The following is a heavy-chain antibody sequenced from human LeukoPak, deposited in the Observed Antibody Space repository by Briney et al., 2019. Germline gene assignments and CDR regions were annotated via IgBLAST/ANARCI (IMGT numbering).Heavy chain of an antibody. CDR2: INPNSGGT. CDR1: GYTFTGYY. D-gene: IGHD3-10*01. CDR3: ARGGSIADYYGSGNDAFDI. J-gene: IGHJ3*02. Sequence: GASVKVSCKASGYTFTGYYMHWVRQAPGQGLEWMGWINPNSGGTNYAQKFQGWVTMTRDTSISTAYMELSRLRSDDTAVYYCARGGSIADYYGSGNDAFDIWGQGTMVTVSS. V-gene: IGHV1-2*04.